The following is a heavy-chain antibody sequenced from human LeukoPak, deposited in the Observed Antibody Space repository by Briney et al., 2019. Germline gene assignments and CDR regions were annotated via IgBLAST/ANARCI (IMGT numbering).Heavy chain of an antibody. Sequence: SETLSLTCTVSGGSIGGTSYYWGWIRQAPGKGLEWIGSIPYSGRTYYNPSLESRLTMSVDTSKDQFYLKLRSVTAADTAVYYCARVHDSGYKIYNWFDPWGQGTLVIVSS. CDR2: IPYSGRT. CDR1: GGSIGGTSYY. D-gene: IGHD5-12*01. V-gene: IGHV4-39*07. CDR3: ARVHDSGYKIYNWFDP. J-gene: IGHJ5*02.